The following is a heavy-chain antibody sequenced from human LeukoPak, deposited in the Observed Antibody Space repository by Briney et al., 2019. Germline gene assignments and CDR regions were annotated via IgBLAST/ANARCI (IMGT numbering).Heavy chain of an antibody. J-gene: IGHJ3*01. Sequence: SETPSLTCAVSGGSISRSDWWSWVRQSPGKGLEWIGEIFHSGSTKYNPSLKSRVTISVDKSKNQFSLNLTSVTAADTAMYYCARDASLQTGAFDVWGQGTMVTVSS. V-gene: IGHV4-4*02. CDR1: GGSISRSDW. CDR2: IFHSGST. D-gene: IGHD5-24*01. CDR3: ARDASLQTGAFDV.